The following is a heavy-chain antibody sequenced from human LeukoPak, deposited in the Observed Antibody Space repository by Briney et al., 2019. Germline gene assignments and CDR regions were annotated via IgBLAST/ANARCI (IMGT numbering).Heavy chain of an antibody. D-gene: IGHD3-10*01. Sequence: GGSLRLSCAASGFTFSSYEMNWFRQAPGKGLEWVSYISSTGSTIYYADSVKGRFTISRDNAKNSLYLQMNSLRAEDTAIYYCARAGERLIGIPLDYWGQGTLVTVSS. CDR3: ARAGERLIGIPLDY. CDR1: GFTFSSYE. V-gene: IGHV3-48*03. J-gene: IGHJ4*02. CDR2: ISSTGSTI.